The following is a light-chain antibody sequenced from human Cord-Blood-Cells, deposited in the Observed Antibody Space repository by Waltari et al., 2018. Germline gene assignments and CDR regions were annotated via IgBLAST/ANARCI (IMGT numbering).Light chain of an antibody. V-gene: IGLV2-14*03. Sequence: QSALTQPASVSGSPGQSITISCTGTSSDVGGYNYVSWYQQHPGKAPKLMIHDVSNRPSGVSTRFSGSKSGNTASLTISGLQAEDEADYYCSSYTSSSTRVFGGGTKLTVL. CDR1: SSDVGGYNY. CDR3: SSYTSSSTRV. J-gene: IGLJ3*02. CDR2: DVS.